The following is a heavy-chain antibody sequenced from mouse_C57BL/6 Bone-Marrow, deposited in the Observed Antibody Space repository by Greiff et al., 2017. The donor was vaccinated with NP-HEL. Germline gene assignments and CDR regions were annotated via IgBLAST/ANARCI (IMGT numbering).Heavy chain of an antibody. D-gene: IGHD1-1*01. CDR2: LYPRSGNT. CDR3: ARGVTTVVAPLAY. V-gene: IGHV1-81*01. J-gene: IGHJ3*01. CDR1: GYTFTSYG. Sequence: QVQLKQSGAELARPGASVKLSCKASGYTFTSYGISWVKQRPGQGLEWIGELYPRSGNTYYNEKFKGKATLTADKSSSTAYMELRSLTSEDSAVYFCARGVTTVVAPLAYWGQGTLVTVSA.